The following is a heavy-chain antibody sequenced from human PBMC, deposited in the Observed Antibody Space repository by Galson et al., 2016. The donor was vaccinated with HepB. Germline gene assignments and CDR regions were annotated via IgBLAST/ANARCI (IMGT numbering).Heavy chain of an antibody. V-gene: IGHV3-33*03. J-gene: IGHJ3*01. Sequence: SLRLSCAASGFSLSSHGMHWVRQTPGKGLEWVAVMWYDGSNEYYADSVKGRFTISRDNAQNSLYLQMNSLTAEDTAVYYCARSELGVGDAFDVWGQGTMLTVSS. CDR3: ARSELGVGDAFDV. CDR1: GFSLSSHG. D-gene: IGHD7-27*01. CDR2: MWYDGSNE.